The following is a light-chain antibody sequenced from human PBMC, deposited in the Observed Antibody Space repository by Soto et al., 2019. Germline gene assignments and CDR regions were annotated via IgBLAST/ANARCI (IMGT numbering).Light chain of an antibody. CDR2: GAS. J-gene: IGKJ1*01. Sequence: EIVMTQSPATLSVYTGERATLSCRASQSVSSNLAWYQQKPGQAPSLLIYGASTRATGIPARFSGSGSGTEFTLTISSLQSEGFAVYYCQQYNNWWTFGQGTKVDIK. V-gene: IGKV3-15*01. CDR1: QSVSSN. CDR3: QQYNNWWT.